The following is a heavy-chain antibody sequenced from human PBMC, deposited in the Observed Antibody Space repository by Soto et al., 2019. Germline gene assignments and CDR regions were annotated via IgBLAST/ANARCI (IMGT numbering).Heavy chain of an antibody. CDR2: ISSSGSTI. Sequence: GGSLRLSCAASGFTFSSYEMNWVRQAPGKGLEWVSYISSSGSTIYYADSVKGRFTISRDNAKNSLYLQMNSLRAEDTAVYYCAKVSAIVVVIRTDGFDYWGQGTLVTVSS. CDR3: AKVSAIVVVIRTDGFDY. V-gene: IGHV3-48*03. J-gene: IGHJ4*02. D-gene: IGHD3-22*01. CDR1: GFTFSSYE.